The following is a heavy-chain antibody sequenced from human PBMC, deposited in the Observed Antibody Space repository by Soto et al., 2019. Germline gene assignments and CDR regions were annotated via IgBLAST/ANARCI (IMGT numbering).Heavy chain of an antibody. J-gene: IGHJ5*02. CDR2: IYYSGST. V-gene: IGHV4-59*01. CDR1: GGSIRSYY. CDR3: ARVQGYCSSTSCRPPTGWFDP. D-gene: IGHD2-2*01. Sequence: SETLSLTCTVSGGSIRSYYWSWIRPPPGKGLEWIGYIYYSGSTNYNPSLKSRVTISVDTSKNQFSLKLSSVTAADTAVYYCARVQGYCSSTSCRPPTGWFDPWGQGTLVTVSS.